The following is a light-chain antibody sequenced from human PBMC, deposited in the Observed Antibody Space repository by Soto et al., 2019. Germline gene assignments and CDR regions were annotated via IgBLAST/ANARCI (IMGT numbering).Light chain of an antibody. J-gene: IGKJ1*01. V-gene: IGKV3-20*01. Sequence: EIVLTQSPGTLSLSQGERATLSCRASQSVSSSYLSWHQQKPGQAPRLLIYGASSSATGIPDRFSGSGSGTDFTLTISRLEPEDFAVYYCQQYGSSPRTFCKGTKVDIK. CDR2: GAS. CDR3: QQYGSSPRT. CDR1: QSVSSSY.